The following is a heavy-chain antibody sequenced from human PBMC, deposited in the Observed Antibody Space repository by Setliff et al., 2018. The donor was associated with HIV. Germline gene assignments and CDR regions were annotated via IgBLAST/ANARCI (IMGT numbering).Heavy chain of an antibody. V-gene: IGHV1-46*01. CDR1: GYTFTSYY. Sequence: ASVKVSCKASGYTFTSYYMHWVRQAPGQGLEWMGIINPSSGSTTYAQKFQGRVTMTRDTCTSTVYMELSSLRSEDTAVYYCARDSEYSSVTWERYYYQYMDVWGKGTTVTVSS. D-gene: IGHD6-19*01. J-gene: IGHJ6*03. CDR2: INPSSGST. CDR3: ARDSEYSSVTWERYYYQYMDV.